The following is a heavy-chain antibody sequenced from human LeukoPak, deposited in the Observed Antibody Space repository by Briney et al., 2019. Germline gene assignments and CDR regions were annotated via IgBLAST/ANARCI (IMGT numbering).Heavy chain of an antibody. CDR3: AKDGDTMSGTYYYDMDV. Sequence: SETLSLTCTVSGGSISSSSYSWGWIRQPPGKGLEWIGSIYYSGSTYYNPSLKSRVTISVDTSKNQFSLKLSSVTAADTAVYYCAKDGDTMSGTYYYDMDVWGKGTTVTIS. J-gene: IGHJ6*03. V-gene: IGHV4-39*02. CDR1: GGSISSSSYS. CDR2: IYYSGST. D-gene: IGHD1-26*01.